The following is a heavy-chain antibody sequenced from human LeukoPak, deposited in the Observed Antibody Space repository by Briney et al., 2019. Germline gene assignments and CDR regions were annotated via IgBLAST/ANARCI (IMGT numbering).Heavy chain of an antibody. CDR3: ASPAVLGSQNYYYYYGMDV. V-gene: IGHV3-30-3*01. D-gene: IGHD3-3*02. Sequence: PGGSLRLSCAASGFTFSSYAMHWVRQAPGKGLEWVAVISYDGSNKYYADSVKGRFTISRDNSKNTLYLQMNSLRAEDTAVYYCASPAVLGSQNYYYYYGMDVWGQGTTVTVSS. CDR1: GFTFSSYA. J-gene: IGHJ6*02. CDR2: ISYDGSNK.